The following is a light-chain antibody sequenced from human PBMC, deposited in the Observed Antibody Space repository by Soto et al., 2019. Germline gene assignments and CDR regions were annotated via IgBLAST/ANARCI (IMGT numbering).Light chain of an antibody. CDR3: NSYAGSDNYVL. CDR2: DVT. CDR1: SSDVGGYKY. J-gene: IGLJ3*02. Sequence: QSALTQPASVSGSPGQSITISCTGTSSDVGGYKYVSWYQQHPDKAPKLIIFDVTKRPSGVPDRFSGSKSGNTASLTVSGLQAEDEADYFCNSYAGSDNYVLFGGGTKLTVL. V-gene: IGLV2-8*01.